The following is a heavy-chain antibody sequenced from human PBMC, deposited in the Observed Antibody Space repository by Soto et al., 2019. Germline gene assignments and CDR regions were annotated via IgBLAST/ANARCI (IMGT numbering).Heavy chain of an antibody. Sequence: QVQLVQSGAEVKKPGASVKVSCKASGYTFTSYYMHWVRQAPGQGLEWMGIINPSGGSTSYAQKLQGRVTMTRDTSTSTVYMELSSLRSEDTAVYYCARTFTIECGGDCSGVGGAFDIWGQGTMVTVSS. D-gene: IGHD2-21*02. CDR3: ARTFTIECGGDCSGVGGAFDI. CDR1: GYTFTSYY. J-gene: IGHJ3*02. CDR2: INPSGGST. V-gene: IGHV1-46*01.